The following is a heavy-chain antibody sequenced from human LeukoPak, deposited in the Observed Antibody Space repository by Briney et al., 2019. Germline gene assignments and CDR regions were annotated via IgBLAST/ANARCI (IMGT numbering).Heavy chain of an antibody. CDR2: MNPSSGNS. Sequence: GASVNVSCKPSGYTFTNYDINWVRQATGQGLEWMGWMNPSSGNSGKAQKFQGRLTMTRDTSMTTAYMELTSLRSDDTAVYYCARGRDYYYGIDVWGQGTTVTVYS. CDR3: ARGRDYYYGIDV. V-gene: IGHV1-8*01. J-gene: IGHJ6*02. CDR1: GYTFTNYD.